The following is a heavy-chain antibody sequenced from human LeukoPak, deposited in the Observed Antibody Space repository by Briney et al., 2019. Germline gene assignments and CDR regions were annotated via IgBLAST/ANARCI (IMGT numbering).Heavy chain of an antibody. CDR1: GYTFTGYY. J-gene: IGHJ5*02. CDR2: INPNSGGT. D-gene: IGHD3-22*01. V-gene: IGHV1-2*02. Sequence: ASVKVSCKASGYTFTGYYMHWVRQAPGQGLEWMGWINPNSGGTNYAQKFQGRVTMTRDTSISTAYMELSRLRSDDTAVYYCAREGSGYYSAGWFDPWGQGTLVTVSS. CDR3: AREGSGYYSAGWFDP.